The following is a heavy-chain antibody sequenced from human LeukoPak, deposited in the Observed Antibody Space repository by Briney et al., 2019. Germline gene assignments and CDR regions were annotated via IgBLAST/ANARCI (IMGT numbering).Heavy chain of an antibody. CDR2: INHSGST. Sequence: SETLSLTCAVYGGSFSGYYWSWIRQPPGKGLEWIGEINHSGSTNYNPSPKSRVTISVDTSKNQFSLKLSSVTAADTAVYYCARGIGYLYYYYYYYMDVWGKGTTVTVSS. CDR1: GGSFSGYY. CDR3: ARGIGYLYYYYYYYMDV. V-gene: IGHV4-34*01. J-gene: IGHJ6*03. D-gene: IGHD3-22*01.